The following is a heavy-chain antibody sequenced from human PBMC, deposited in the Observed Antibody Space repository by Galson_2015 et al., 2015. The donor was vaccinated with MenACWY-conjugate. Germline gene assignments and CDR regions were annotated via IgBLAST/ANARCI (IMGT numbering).Heavy chain of an antibody. D-gene: IGHD5-12*01. V-gene: IGHV1-2*06. CDR1: GYTFTTYY. Sequence: QSGAEVKKPGASVTVSCKASGYTFTTYYMHWMRQAPGQGLEWMGRIDPGSGGTDFAQKFQGRVTMTRDTSISTAYMEFSRLRSDDTAVYYCAREDMIRGSGYDFDFWGQGTLVTVS. J-gene: IGHJ4*02. CDR3: AREDMIRGSGYDFDF. CDR2: IDPGSGGT.